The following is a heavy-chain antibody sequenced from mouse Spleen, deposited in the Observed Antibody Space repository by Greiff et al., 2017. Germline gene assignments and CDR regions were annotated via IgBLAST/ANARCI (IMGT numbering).Heavy chain of an antibody. CDR2: IYPGNSDT. Sequence: VQLQQSGTVLARPGASVKMSCKTSGYTFTSYWMHWVKQRPGQGLEWIGAIYPGNSDTSYNQKFKGKAKLTAVTSASTAYMELSSLTNEDSAVYYCTRKIYYGYDEGLYYAMDYWGQGTSVTVSS. CDR1: GYTFTSYW. J-gene: IGHJ4*01. D-gene: IGHD2-2*01. V-gene: IGHV1-5*01. CDR3: TRKIYYGYDEGLYYAMDY.